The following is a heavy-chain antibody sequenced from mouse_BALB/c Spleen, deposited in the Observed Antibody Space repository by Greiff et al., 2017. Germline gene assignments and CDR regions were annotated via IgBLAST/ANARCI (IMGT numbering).Heavy chain of an antibody. CDR3: ARDLRYAMDY. V-gene: IGHV2-9*02. CDR1: GFSLTSYG. J-gene: IGHJ4*01. Sequence: VQRVESGPGLVAPSQSLSITCTVSGFSLTSYGVHWVRQPPGKGLEWLGVIWAGGSTNYNSALMSRLSISKDNSKSQVFLKMNSLQTDDTAMYYCARDLRYAMDYWGQGTSVTVSS. CDR2: IWAGGST. D-gene: IGHD2-12*01.